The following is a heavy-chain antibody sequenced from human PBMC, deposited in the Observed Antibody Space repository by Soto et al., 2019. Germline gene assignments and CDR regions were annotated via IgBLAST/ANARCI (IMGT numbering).Heavy chain of an antibody. V-gene: IGHV3-33*01. Sequence: GGSLRLSCAASGFTFSSYGMHWVRQAPGKGLEWVAFICNDGSNKYYADSVKGRFTISRDNSKNTLYLQMNSQRAEDTAVYYCASDQCGGGSCYSPDAFDIWGQGTMVTVSS. CDR1: GFTFSSYG. D-gene: IGHD2-15*01. CDR2: ICNDGSNK. J-gene: IGHJ3*02. CDR3: ASDQCGGGSCYSPDAFDI.